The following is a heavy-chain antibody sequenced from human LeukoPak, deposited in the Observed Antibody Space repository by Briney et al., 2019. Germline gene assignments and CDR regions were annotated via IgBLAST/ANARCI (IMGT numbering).Heavy chain of an antibody. CDR1: RGTFSSYA. CDR3: AILLLKGYSYGWYFDY. J-gene: IGHJ4*02. Sequence: SVKVPCKASRGTFSSYAISWVRQAPGQGLEWMGGIIPIFGTANYAQKFQGRVTITADESTSTAYMELSSLRSEDTAVYYCAILLLKGYSYGWYFDYWGQGTLVTVSS. CDR2: IIPIFGTA. V-gene: IGHV1-69*13. D-gene: IGHD5-18*01.